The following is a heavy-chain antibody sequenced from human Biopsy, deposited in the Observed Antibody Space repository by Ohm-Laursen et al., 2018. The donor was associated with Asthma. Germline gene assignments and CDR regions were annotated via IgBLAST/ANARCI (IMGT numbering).Heavy chain of an antibody. CDR3: ARGYSGTDRIVYYYSGMEV. J-gene: IGHJ6*02. CDR2: LIPVLGTA. CDR1: GDSLGSFINYA. D-gene: IGHD5-12*01. V-gene: IGHV1-69*01. Sequence: ASSVKVSCKASGDSLGSFINYAISWVRQAPRRGLERMGGLIPVLGTADYAPMFEGRVTITADESTSTAYLELTSLRFEDTAVYYCARGYSGTDRIVYYYSGMEVWGQGTTVTVSS.